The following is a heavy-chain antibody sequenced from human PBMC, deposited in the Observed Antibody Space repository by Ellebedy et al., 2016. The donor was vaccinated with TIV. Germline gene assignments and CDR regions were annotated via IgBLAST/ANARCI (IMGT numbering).Heavy chain of an antibody. CDR3: AREDTVVAASWVDY. CDR1: GLSVSATY. J-gene: IGHJ4*02. D-gene: IGHD2-15*01. Sequence: GGSLRLSXAATGLSVSATYITWIRQAPGKGLEWVANIKQDGSEKYYVDSVKGRFTISRDNAKNSLYLQMNSLRAEDTAVYYCAREDTVVAASWVDYWGQGTLVTVSS. V-gene: IGHV3-7*03. CDR2: IKQDGSEK.